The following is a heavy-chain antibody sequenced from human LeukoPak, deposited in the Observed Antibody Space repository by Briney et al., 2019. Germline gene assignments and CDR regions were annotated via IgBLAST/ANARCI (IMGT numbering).Heavy chain of an antibody. D-gene: IGHD3-3*01. CDR3: ARGWLRFLEWLLDY. Sequence: SVKVSCKASGGTFSSYAISWVRQAPGQGLEWMGGIIPILGTENYAQRFQGRATITADESTSTAYMELSSLRSEDTAVYYCARGWLRFLEWLLDYWGQGTLVTVSS. V-gene: IGHV1-69*01. CDR1: GGTFSSYA. J-gene: IGHJ4*02. CDR2: IIPILGTE.